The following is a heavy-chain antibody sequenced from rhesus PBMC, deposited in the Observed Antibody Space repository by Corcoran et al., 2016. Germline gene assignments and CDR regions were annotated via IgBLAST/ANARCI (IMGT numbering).Heavy chain of an antibody. J-gene: IGHJ4*01. Sequence: QVQLQESGPGLVKASETLSLTCAVSGGSVSSRNGGSWIRQPPGKGLEWIGYISGSSGSTYYNPSLKSRVTISTDTSKTQFSLKLSSVTAADTAVYYCARVDSNYVGGFDYWGQGVLVTVSS. CDR1: GGSVSSRNG. CDR2: ISGSSGST. CDR3: ARVDSNYVGGFDY. V-gene: IGHV4-65*01. D-gene: IGHD4-23*01.